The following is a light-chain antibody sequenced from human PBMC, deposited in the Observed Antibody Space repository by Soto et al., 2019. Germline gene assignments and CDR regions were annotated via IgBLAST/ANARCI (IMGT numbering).Light chain of an antibody. Sequence: IVMTQSPATLSVSPGERATLSCRASQSVSSNLAWYQQKPGQAPRLLIYGASTRATGIPARFSGSGSGTEFTLTISSLQSADFAVYYCQQYNNWLWTFGQGTKVDI. V-gene: IGKV3-15*01. CDR2: GAS. CDR3: QQYNNWLWT. J-gene: IGKJ1*01. CDR1: QSVSSN.